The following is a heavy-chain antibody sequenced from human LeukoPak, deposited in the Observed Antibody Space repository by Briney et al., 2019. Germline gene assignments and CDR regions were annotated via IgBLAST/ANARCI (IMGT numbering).Heavy chain of an antibody. D-gene: IGHD4-17*01. CDR1: GFTFSSYA. J-gene: IGHJ6*02. CDR2: ISGSGGST. CDR3: AKDLTVTITHGFDV. V-gene: IGHV3-23*01. Sequence: PGGSLRLSCAASGFTFSSYAMSWVRQAPGKGLEWVSGISGSGGSTYYADSVKGRFTISRDFSKNTLHLQMNSLRAEDTAVYYCAKDLTVTITHGFDVWGQGTTVTVSS.